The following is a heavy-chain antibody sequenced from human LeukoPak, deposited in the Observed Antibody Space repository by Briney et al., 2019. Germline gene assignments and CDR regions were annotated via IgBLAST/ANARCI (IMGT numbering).Heavy chain of an antibody. CDR2: ISSSGSTI. CDR3: AKDSAKKYDDY. V-gene: IGHV3-11*01. Sequence: AGGSLRLSCAASGFTFSDYYMSWIRQAPGKGLEWVSYISSSGSTIYYADSVKGRFTISRENSKNTLYLQMNSLRAEDTAVYYCAKDSAKKYDDYWGQGTLVTVSS. J-gene: IGHJ4*02. CDR1: GFTFSDYY. D-gene: IGHD2/OR15-2a*01.